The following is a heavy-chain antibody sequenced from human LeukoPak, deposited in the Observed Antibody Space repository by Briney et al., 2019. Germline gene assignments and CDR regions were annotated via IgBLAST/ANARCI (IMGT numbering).Heavy chain of an antibody. CDR3: ARDSRDYGYFDY. CDR2: IYASGST. J-gene: IGHJ4*02. V-gene: IGHV4-4*07. CDR1: GGSISSYF. Sequence: PETLSLTCTVSGGSISSYFWSWIRQPAGKGLEWIGRIYASGSTNYNPSLKSRVTLSLDTSKKQFSLKLTSVTAADTAVYYCARDSRDYGYFDYWGQGTLVTVSS. D-gene: IGHD4-17*01.